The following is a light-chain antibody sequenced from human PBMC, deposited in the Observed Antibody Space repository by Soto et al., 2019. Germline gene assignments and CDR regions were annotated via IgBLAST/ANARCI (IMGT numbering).Light chain of an antibody. J-gene: IGKJ1*01. CDR1: QSISSW. CDR2: KAS. CDR3: QQYNSYSRT. Sequence: DTQMTQSPSTLSASVGDRVTITCRASQSISSWLAWYQQKPGKAPKLLIYKASSLESGVPSRFGGSGSGTEFTLTISSLQPDDFATYYCQQYNSYSRTFGQGTKVEIK. V-gene: IGKV1-5*03.